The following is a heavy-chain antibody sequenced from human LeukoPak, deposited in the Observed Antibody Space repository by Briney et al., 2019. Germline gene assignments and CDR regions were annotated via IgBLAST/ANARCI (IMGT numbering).Heavy chain of an antibody. CDR1: GGSINSGDYY. CDR2: IYTSGIT. J-gene: IGHJ4*02. CDR3: ARLVDRLMFDY. D-gene: IGHD2-21*02. V-gene: IGHV4-61*02. Sequence: SQTLSLTCTVSGGSINSGDYYWSWIRQPPGKPLEWIGRIYTSGITIYKSSLESRVTISVDTSKNRFSLKLNSVTASDTAVYYCARLVDRLMFDYWGQGTQVTVSS.